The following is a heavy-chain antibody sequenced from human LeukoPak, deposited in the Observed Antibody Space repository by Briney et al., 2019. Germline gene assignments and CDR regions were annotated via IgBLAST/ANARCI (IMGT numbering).Heavy chain of an antibody. D-gene: IGHD1-26*01. CDR1: GFTFSGYN. CDR2: ISSSSRSI. V-gene: IGHV3-21*01. Sequence: GGSLRLSCVASGFTFSGYNMDWVRQAPGKGVEWVSSISSSSRSIYYADSLKGRFTIARDNTKNSLYLQMNSLRVEDTAVYYCARERSGPAVRAHNWFDPWGKGTLVIVSS. CDR3: ARERSGPAVRAHNWFDP. J-gene: IGHJ5*02.